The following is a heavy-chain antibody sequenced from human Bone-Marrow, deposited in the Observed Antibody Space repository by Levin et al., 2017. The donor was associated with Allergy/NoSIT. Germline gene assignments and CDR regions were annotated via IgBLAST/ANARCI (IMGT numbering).Heavy chain of an antibody. Sequence: PSETLSLTCTVSGGSINNNYWSWIRKSPGKALEYLGYIYYSGSTSYNPSLKSRVTISLDTSNNQFSLNLTSVTAADTAVYFCARDLRGPGYSGTYQGGWFDPWGQGTLVTVSS. CDR3: ARDLRGPGYSGTYQGGWFDP. V-gene: IGHV4-59*01. J-gene: IGHJ5*02. CDR2: IYYSGST. CDR1: GGSINNNY. D-gene: IGHD3-10*01.